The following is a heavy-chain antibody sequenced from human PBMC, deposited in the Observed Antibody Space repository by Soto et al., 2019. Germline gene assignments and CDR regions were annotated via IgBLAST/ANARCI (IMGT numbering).Heavy chain of an antibody. Sequence: SETLSLTCTVSGGSISSSSYYWGWIRQPPGKGLEWIGSIYYSGSTYYNPSLKSRVTISVDTSKNQFSLKLSSVTAADTAVYYCARLAFVYCSGGSCYSADAFDIWGQRTMVTVSS. D-gene: IGHD2-15*01. J-gene: IGHJ3*02. CDR1: GGSISSSSYY. CDR2: IYYSGST. V-gene: IGHV4-39*01. CDR3: ARLAFVYCSGGSCYSADAFDI.